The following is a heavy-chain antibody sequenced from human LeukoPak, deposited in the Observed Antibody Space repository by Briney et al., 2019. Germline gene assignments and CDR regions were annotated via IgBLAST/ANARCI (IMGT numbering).Heavy chain of an antibody. J-gene: IGHJ5*02. CDR2: IYSGGST. Sequence: AGSLRLSCAASGFTVSSNYMSWVRQAPGKGLEWVSVIYSGGSTYFADSVKGRFTISRDNSKNTLYLQMNSLRAEDTAVYYCARLDYDSSGYYWFGPWGQGTLVTVSS. D-gene: IGHD3-22*01. CDR3: ARLDYDSSGYYWFGP. CDR1: GFTVSSNY. V-gene: IGHV3-66*02.